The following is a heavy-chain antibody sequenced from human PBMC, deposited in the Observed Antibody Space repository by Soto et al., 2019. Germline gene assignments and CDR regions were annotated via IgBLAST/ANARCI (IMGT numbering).Heavy chain of an antibody. CDR2: IWYDGSNK. D-gene: IGHD5-18*01. Sequence: GGSLRLSCAASGFTFSSYGMHWVRQAPGKGLEWVAVIWYDGSNKYYADSVKGRFTISRDNSKNTLYLQMNSLRAEDTAVYYCAREPSNENTAMGNNFDYWGQGTLVTVYS. CDR1: GFTFSSYG. J-gene: IGHJ4*02. CDR3: AREPSNENTAMGNNFDY. V-gene: IGHV3-33*01.